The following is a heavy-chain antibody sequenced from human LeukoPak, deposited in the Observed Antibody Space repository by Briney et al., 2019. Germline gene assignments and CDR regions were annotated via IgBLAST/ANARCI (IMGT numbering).Heavy chain of an antibody. CDR1: GGSISSGGYS. CDR2: IYHSGST. V-gene: IGHV4-30-2*01. D-gene: IGHD1-26*01. Sequence: SETLSLTCAVSGGSISSGGYSWSWIRQPPGKGLEWIGYIYHSGSTYYNPSLKSRVTISVDRSKNQFSLKLSSVTAADTAVYYCARDSYGAGFDYWGQGTLVTVSS. CDR3: ARDSYGAGFDY. J-gene: IGHJ4*02.